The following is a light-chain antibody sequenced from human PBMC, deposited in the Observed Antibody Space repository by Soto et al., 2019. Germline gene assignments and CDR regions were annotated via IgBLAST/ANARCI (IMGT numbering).Light chain of an antibody. Sequence: DIQMTQSLSSLSASVGGRVTITCRASRSISTFLNWYQQKPGKAPNLLIYGASSLQSGVPSRFSGSGSVTDFTLTISSLQPEDFATYYCQQSYSTPYTFGQGTKLEIK. CDR2: GAS. V-gene: IGKV1-39*01. J-gene: IGKJ2*01. CDR1: RSISTF. CDR3: QQSYSTPYT.